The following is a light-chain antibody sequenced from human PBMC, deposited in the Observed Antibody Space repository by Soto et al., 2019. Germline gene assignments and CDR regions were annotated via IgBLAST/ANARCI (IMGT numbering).Light chain of an antibody. J-gene: IGKJ5*01. CDR1: QSVSRD. V-gene: IGKV3-15*01. CDR2: GAS. Sequence: EIVMTQSPATLSVSPGERAILSCRASQSVSRDLAWYHQKSGQAPRLLIYGASSRATGIPDRVSGSGSGTEFTLTISSLEPEDFAVYYCQQCNNWPRRFGQGTQLEIK. CDR3: QQCNNWPRR.